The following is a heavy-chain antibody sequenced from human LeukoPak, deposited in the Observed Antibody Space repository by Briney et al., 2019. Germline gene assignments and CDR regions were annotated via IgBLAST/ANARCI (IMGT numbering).Heavy chain of an antibody. CDR2: INHNGNVN. Sequence: GGSLRLSCAASGFTFSSYWMNWARQAPGKGLEWVASINHNGNVNYYVDSVKGRFTISRDNAKNSLYLQMNSLRAEDTALYYCAKDIEHTNAFDIWGQGTMVTVSS. CDR3: AKDIEHTNAFDI. D-gene: IGHD2-21*01. V-gene: IGHV3-7*03. J-gene: IGHJ3*02. CDR1: GFTFSSYW.